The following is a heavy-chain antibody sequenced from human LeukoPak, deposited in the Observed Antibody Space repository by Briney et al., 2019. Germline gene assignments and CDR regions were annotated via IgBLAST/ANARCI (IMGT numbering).Heavy chain of an antibody. CDR3: AKDIVAYCGGDCYSGIADAFDI. V-gene: IGHV3-9*01. CDR2: ISWNSGSI. D-gene: IGHD2-21*02. CDR1: GFTFDDYA. Sequence: PGGSLRLSCAASGFTFDDYAMHWVRQAPGKGLEWVSGISWNSGSIGYADSVKGRFTISRDNAKNSLYLQMNSLRAEDTALYYCAKDIVAYCGGDCYSGIADAFDIWGQGTMVTVSS. J-gene: IGHJ3*02.